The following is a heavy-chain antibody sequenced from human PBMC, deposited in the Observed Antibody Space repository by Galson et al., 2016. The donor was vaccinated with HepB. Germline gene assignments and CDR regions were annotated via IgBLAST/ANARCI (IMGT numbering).Heavy chain of an antibody. D-gene: IGHD2/OR15-2a*01. V-gene: IGHV3-33*08. Sequence: SLRLSCAASGFTFRTYAMSWVRQAPGKGLEWVAVIWYDGSNKYHADSVKGRFTISRDNSKNTLYLQMNSLRAEDTAVYYCASEAPILAPTLDYWGQGTLVTVSS. CDR1: GFTFRTYA. CDR2: IWYDGSNK. J-gene: IGHJ4*02. CDR3: ASEAPILAPTLDY.